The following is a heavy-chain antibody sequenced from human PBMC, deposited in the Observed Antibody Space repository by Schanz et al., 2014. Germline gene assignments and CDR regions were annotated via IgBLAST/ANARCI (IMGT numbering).Heavy chain of an antibody. CDR1: GFTFSSYA. D-gene: IGHD2-8*02. CDR2: IKSDGSST. J-gene: IGHJ4*02. Sequence: EVQLLESGGGLVQPGGSLRLSCAASGFTFSSYAMSWVRQVPGKGLVWVSRIKSDGSSTSYADSVKGRFTISRDNSKNTLYLQMNSLRVEDTAVYYCAKTLFPGGTQTFGNWGRGTLVTVSS. CDR3: AKTLFPGGTQTFGN. V-gene: IGHV3-23*01.